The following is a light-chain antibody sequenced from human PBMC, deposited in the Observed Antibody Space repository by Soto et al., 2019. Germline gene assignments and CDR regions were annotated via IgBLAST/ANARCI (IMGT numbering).Light chain of an antibody. J-gene: IGKJ1*01. CDR2: DAS. CDR3: QHYNTYPWT. CDR1: QTISTW. Sequence: IPMPQSHSPLSASVGARATPTGRASQTISTWLAWYQQKPGKAPELLIYDASTFESGVPSRFSGSGSGTEFTLTISSLQPGDFATYYCQHYNTYPWTFGQGTKVDIK. V-gene: IGKV1-5*01.